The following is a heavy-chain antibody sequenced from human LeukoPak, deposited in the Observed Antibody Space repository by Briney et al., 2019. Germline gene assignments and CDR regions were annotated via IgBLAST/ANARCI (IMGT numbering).Heavy chain of an antibody. D-gene: IGHD3-10*01. J-gene: IGHJ5*02. V-gene: IGHV1-69*04. CDR3: ASIAGGITMVRGVQGWFDP. CDR1: GGTFSSYA. CDR2: IIPILGIA. Sequence: SVKVSCKASGGTFSSYAISWVRQAPGQGLEWMGRIIPILGIANYAQKFQGRVTITADKSTSTAYMELCSLRSEDTAVYYCASIAGGITMVRGVQGWFDPWGQGTLVTVSS.